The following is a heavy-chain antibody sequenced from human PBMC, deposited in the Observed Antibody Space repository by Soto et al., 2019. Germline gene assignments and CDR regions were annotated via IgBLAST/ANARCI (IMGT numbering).Heavy chain of an antibody. Sequence: QLQESGPGLVEPSGTLSLTCAVSRGSMSSSDWWCWVRQAPGKGLEWIGETYHSGNTNYNPSLKSRVTLSVDNSKNQFSLTLTSVTAADTGVYYCATWGSTAFDIWGQGTMSPSLQ. CDR2: TYHSGNT. V-gene: IGHV4-4*02. J-gene: IGHJ3*02. D-gene: IGHD3-16*01. CDR3: ATWGSTAFDI. CDR1: RGSMSSSDW.